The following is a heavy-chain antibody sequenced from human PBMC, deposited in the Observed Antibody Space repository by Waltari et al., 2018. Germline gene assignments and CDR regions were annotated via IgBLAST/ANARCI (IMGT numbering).Heavy chain of an antibody. CDR1: GFTFSDYA. CDR2: ITYDGSNK. Sequence: QVQLAESGGGVVQPGGSLRLSCAASGFTFSDYAMHRVRQAPGKGLEWVTLITYDGSNKYYADSVKGRFTISRDDSKNTLHLQMNSLRDEDTAIYYCARERRGYYAEYWGQGTLVTVSS. J-gene: IGHJ4*02. CDR3: ARERRGYYAEY. V-gene: IGHV3-30*02.